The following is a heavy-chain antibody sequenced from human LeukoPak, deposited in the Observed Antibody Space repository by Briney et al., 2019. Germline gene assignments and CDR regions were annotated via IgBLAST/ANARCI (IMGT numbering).Heavy chain of an antibody. CDR3: ASLFYASGRVNWFDP. V-gene: IGHV4-39*07. J-gene: IGHJ5*02. CDR1: GGSLSRTNDY. D-gene: IGHD3-10*01. CDR2: IKHSGNT. Sequence: PPETLSPTCTVSGGSLSRTNDYWAWIRQPPGKGLEWIGCIKHSGNTFYNPSLKSRVTISVDTTKNQFSLNLNPVTAADTALYYCASLFYASGRVNWFDPWGQGTLVTVSS.